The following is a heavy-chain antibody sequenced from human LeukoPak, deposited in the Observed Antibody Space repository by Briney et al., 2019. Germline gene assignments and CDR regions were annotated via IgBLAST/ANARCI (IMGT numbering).Heavy chain of an antibody. CDR3: ARVSGLDYSGSNDFDY. J-gene: IGHJ4*02. CDR1: GYTFTGYY. CDR2: INPNSGGT. Sequence: ASVKVSCKASGYTFTGYYMHWVRQAPGQGLEWMGWINPNSGGTNYAQKFQGRVTMTRDTSISTAYMELSRLRSDDTAVYYCARVSGLDYSGSNDFDYWGQGTLVTVSS. V-gene: IGHV1-2*02. D-gene: IGHD1-26*01.